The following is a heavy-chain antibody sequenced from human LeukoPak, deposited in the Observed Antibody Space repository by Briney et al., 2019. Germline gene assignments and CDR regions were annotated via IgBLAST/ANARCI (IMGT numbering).Heavy chain of an antibody. CDR2: INPNSGGT. D-gene: IGHD2-2*01. V-gene: IGHV1-2*02. Sequence: ASVKVSCKASGYTFTGYYMHWERQVPGQGLEWMGWINPNSGGTNYAQKFQGRVTMTRDTFISTAYMELSRLRSDDTAVYYCARAGCSTTSCYLNRFDPWGQGTLVTVSS. J-gene: IGHJ5*02. CDR3: ARAGCSTTSCYLNRFDP. CDR1: GYTFTGYY.